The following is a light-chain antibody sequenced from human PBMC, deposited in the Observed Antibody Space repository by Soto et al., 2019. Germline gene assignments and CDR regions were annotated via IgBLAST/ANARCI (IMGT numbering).Light chain of an antibody. CDR2: KAS. J-gene: IGKJ4*01. CDR3: QLSNNYPLA. Sequence: TQSPFTLSESVGVRVASTCRATQTISSWLAWYQQKPGKAPKLLIYKASTLKSGVPSRFSGSGSGTEFTLTISSLQPYDLATHFCQLSNNYPLAVGGGTKVDIK. V-gene: IGKV1-5*03. CDR1: QTISSW.